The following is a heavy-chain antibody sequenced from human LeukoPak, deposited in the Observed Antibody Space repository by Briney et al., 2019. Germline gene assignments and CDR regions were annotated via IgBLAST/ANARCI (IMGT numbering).Heavy chain of an antibody. CDR3: ARVDTAVLTGFDY. D-gene: IGHD5-18*01. CDR2: TSDRGDYT. J-gene: IGHJ4*02. CDR1: GFTFTSYS. Sequence: GGSLRLSCAASGFTFTSYSMSWVRQAPGKGLEWVSGTSDRGDYTYYADSVKGRFTISRDNSKNTLYLQMNSLRAEDTAVYYCARVDTAVLTGFDYWGQGTLVTVSS. V-gene: IGHV3-23*01.